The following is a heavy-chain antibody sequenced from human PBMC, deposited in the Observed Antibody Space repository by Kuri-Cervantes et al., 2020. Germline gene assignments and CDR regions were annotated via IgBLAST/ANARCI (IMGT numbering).Heavy chain of an antibody. D-gene: IGHD3-10*01. CDR2: IYTSGST. V-gene: IGHV4-61*02. J-gene: IGHJ4*02. CDR1: GGSISSGSYY. CDR3: ARGRGYYYGSGSYCIFDY. Sequence: SETLSLTCTVSGGSISSGSYYWSWIRQPAGKGLEWIGRIYTSGSTNYNPSLKSRVTISVDTSKNQFSPKLSSVTAADTAVYYCARGRGYYYGSGSYCIFDYWGQGTLVTVSS.